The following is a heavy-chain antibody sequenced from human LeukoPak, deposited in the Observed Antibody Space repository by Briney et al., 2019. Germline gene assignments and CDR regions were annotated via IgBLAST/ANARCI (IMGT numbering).Heavy chain of an antibody. V-gene: IGHV4-31*03. CDR3: ARDDRGAFDI. J-gene: IGHJ3*02. CDR2: IYYSGST. CDR1: GGSISSGGYY. Sequence: SETLSLTRTVSGGSISSGGYYWSWIRQHPGKGLEWIGYIYYSGSTYYNPSLKSRVTISVDTSKNQFSLKLGSVTAADTAVYYCARDDRGAFDIWGQGTMVTVSS.